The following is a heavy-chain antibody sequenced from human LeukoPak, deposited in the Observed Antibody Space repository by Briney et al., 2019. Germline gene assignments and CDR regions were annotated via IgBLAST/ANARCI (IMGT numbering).Heavy chain of an antibody. CDR1: GFTFSSYW. V-gene: IGHV3-74*03. CDR3: ARVDPKAPGDYS. J-gene: IGHJ1*01. Sequence: PGGSLRLSCAASGFTFSSYWMHWVRQAPGKGLVWVSRINSDGSSTKYADSVKGRFTISRDNAKNTLYVQMNNLRVEDTAVYYCARVDPKAPGDYSWGRGTLVTVSS. D-gene: IGHD2-2*03. CDR2: INSDGSST.